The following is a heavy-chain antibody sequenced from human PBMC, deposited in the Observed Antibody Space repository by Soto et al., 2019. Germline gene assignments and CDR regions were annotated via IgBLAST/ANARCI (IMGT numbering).Heavy chain of an antibody. CDR1: GDTFSPYT. J-gene: IGHJ4*02. CDR2: IIPFLGVT. D-gene: IGHD3-10*01. CDR3: ARDWESTVSTWSFGAF. Sequence: QVQLVQSGAEVKKPGSSVKVSCKASGDTFSPYTINWVRQAPGQGLEWMGRIIPFLGVTNYAQKFQARVTITADKSTTTAYMELSGLRFEDTAVYYCARDWESTVSTWSFGAFWGRGTLVTVSS. V-gene: IGHV1-69*08.